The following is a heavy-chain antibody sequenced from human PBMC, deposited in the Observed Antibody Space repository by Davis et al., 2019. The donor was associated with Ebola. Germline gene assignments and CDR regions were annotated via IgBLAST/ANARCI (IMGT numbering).Heavy chain of an antibody. CDR3: AKAYIWGSYRPTAHWFDP. CDR2: ISSSSSYI. J-gene: IGHJ5*02. D-gene: IGHD3-16*02. V-gene: IGHV3-21*04. Sequence: GESLKISCAASGFTFSSYWMSWVRQAPGKGLEWVSSISSSSSYIYYADSVKGRFTISRDNSKNTLYLQMNSLRAEDTAVYYCAKAYIWGSYRPTAHWFDPWGQGTLVTVSS. CDR1: GFTFSSYW.